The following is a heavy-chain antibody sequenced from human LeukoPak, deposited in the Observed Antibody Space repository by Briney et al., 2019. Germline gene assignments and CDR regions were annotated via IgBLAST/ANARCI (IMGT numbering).Heavy chain of an antibody. Sequence: GGSLRLSCAASGFTFSDYSMNWVRQAPGKGLEWVAYISSSSSTIYYADSVKGRFTVSRDNARNSVYLQMNSLRAEDTAMYYCATISSAALDYWGQGTLVTVSS. J-gene: IGHJ4*02. CDR1: GFTFSDYS. V-gene: IGHV3-48*04. CDR3: ATISSAALDY. D-gene: IGHD6-13*01. CDR2: ISSSSSTI.